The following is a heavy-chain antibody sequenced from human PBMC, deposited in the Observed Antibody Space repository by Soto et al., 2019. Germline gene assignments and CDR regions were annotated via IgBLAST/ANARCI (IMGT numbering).Heavy chain of an antibody. CDR2: IKQDGSEK. CDR1: GFTFSSYW. D-gene: IGHD3-22*01. J-gene: IGHJ4*02. CDR3: ATYDSSGLAFDY. V-gene: IGHV3-7*01. Sequence: PGESLKISCAASGFTFSSYWMSWVRQTPGKGLEWVANIKQDGSEKYYVDSVKGRFTISRDNAKNSLYLQMNSLRAEDTAVYFCATYDSSGLAFDYWGQGNLVTVSS.